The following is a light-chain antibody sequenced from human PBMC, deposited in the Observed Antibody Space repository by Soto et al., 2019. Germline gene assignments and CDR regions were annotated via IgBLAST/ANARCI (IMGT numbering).Light chain of an antibody. J-gene: IGKJ5*01. CDR1: QSIRSN. CDR3: QQYYSFPLT. V-gene: IGKV3-15*01. CDR2: AAS. Sequence: ILLTQSPGSLSLSLGERATISCRASQSIRSNLGWYQQKPGQAPRLLMYAASSRATGIPARFSGSGSGTEFTLTISSLQSEDFATYYCQQYYSFPLTFGQGTRLEIK.